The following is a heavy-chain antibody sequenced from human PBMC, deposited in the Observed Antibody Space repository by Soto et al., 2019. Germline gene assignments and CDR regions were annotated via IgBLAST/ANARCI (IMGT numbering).Heavy chain of an antibody. CDR1: GFTFSLYS. D-gene: IGHD3-22*01. CDR2: ISSSSTFI. Sequence: PGGSLRLSCAASGFTFSLYSMIWVRQAPGKGLESVSSISSSSTFIYYADSMKGRFTVSRDNAQNSLYLQLNSLRADDTAVYYCVRARSTDSRPDYWGQGTQVTVYS. J-gene: IGHJ4*02. CDR3: VRARSTDSRPDY. V-gene: IGHV3-21*01.